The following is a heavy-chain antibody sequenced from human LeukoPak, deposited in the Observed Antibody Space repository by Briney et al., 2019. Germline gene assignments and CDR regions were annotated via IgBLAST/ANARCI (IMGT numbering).Heavy chain of an antibody. V-gene: IGHV1-2*02. J-gene: IGHJ4*02. CDR1: GYNFTGYY. D-gene: IGHD3-22*01. CDR3: AKGDPYYYDSSGYPQADY. Sequence: GASVQVFCRASGYNFTGYYMNWVGQAPGQGLEGMGWINSNSDCTTNAKKFQGRLTMTRDTTISTVDIEQSRLRSDDTTVYYCAKGDPYYYDSSGYPQADYWGQGTLVTVSS. CDR2: INSNSDCT.